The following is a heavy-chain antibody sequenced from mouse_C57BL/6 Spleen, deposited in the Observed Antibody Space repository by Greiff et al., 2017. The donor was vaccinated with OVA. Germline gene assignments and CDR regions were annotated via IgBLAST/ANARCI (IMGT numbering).Heavy chain of an antibody. Sequence: VQLQESGPGLVQPSQSLSITCTVSGFSLTSYGVHWVRQPPGKGLEWLGVIWSGGSTDYNAAFISRLSISKDNSKSQVFFKMNSLQADDTAIYYCAKPGYDGAWFAYWGQGTLVTVSA. CDR1: GFSLTSYG. CDR3: AKPGYDGAWFAY. V-gene: IGHV2-4*01. J-gene: IGHJ3*01. CDR2: IWSGGST. D-gene: IGHD2-14*01.